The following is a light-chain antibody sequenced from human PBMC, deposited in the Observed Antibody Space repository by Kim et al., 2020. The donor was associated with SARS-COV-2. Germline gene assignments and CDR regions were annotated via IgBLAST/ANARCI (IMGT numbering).Light chain of an antibody. J-gene: IGKJ1*01. CDR2: AAS. CDR3: LQYNSFPWT. V-gene: IGKV1-17*01. CDR1: QGIRKD. Sequence: SVGDSVTIARRASQGIRKDLGWYQQKPGQAPKRLIYAASTLQRGVPSRFSGSGSGTEFTLTISSLQPEEFATYYCLQYNSFPWTFGQGTKVDIK.